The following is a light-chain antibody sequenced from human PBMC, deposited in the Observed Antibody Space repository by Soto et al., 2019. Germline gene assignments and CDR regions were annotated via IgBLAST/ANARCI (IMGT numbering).Light chain of an antibody. V-gene: IGKV3-20*01. J-gene: IGKJ5*01. CDR3: QQYGSSPSIT. CDR1: QDINTY. CDR2: GAS. Sequence: EIVLTQSPATLSLSPGARATLSCRASQDINTYLAWYQQKPGQAPRLLIYGASSRATGIPDRFSGSGSGTDFYLTISRLEPEDFAVYYCQQYGSSPSITFGQGTRRRL.